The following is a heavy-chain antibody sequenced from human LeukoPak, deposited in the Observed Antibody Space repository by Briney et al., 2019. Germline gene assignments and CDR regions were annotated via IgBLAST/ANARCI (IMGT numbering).Heavy chain of an antibody. CDR3: ARRADCGADCYLFDY. V-gene: IGHV4-34*09. Sequence: SETLSLTCAVYGGSFSGYYWSWIRQPPGKGLEWIGYIYYSGNTYYNPSLKSRVTISVDTSKNQFSLKLSSVTAADTAVYYCARRADCGADCYLFDYWGQGTLVTVSS. J-gene: IGHJ4*02. CDR2: IYYSGNT. CDR1: GGSFSGYY. D-gene: IGHD2-21*02.